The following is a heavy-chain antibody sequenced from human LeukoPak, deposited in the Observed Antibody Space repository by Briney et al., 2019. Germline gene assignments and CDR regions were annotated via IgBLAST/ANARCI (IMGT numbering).Heavy chain of an antibody. Sequence: ASVKVSCKASGYTFTSYGISWVRQAPGQGLERMGWISAYNGNTNYAQKLQGRVTMTTDTSTSTAYMELRSLRSDDTAVYYCARAPPRIAAAGSNWFDPWGQGTLVTVSS. J-gene: IGHJ5*02. D-gene: IGHD6-13*01. CDR2: ISAYNGNT. CDR1: GYTFTSYG. V-gene: IGHV1-18*01. CDR3: ARAPPRIAAAGSNWFDP.